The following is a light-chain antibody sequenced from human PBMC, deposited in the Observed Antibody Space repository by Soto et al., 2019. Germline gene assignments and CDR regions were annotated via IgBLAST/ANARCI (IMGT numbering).Light chain of an antibody. J-gene: IGKJ5*01. CDR2: DAS. Sequence: EIVLTQSPATLSSSPGERSTLSCSASQSVSSYLAWYQQKPGQAPRLLIYDASTRATGIPARFSGSGSGTDFTLTISSLEPEDFAVYYCQQRSNWPPITFGQGTRLEIK. V-gene: IGKV3-11*01. CDR3: QQRSNWPPIT. CDR1: QSVSSY.